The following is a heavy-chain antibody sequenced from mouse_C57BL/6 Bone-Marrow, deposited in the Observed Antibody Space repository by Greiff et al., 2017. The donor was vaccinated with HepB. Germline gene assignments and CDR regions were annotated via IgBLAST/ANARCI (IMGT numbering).Heavy chain of an antibody. CDR2: IYPYNGVS. V-gene: IGHV1-31*01. CDR3: ARYGNVNLYYAMDY. J-gene: IGHJ4*01. CDR1: GYSFTGYY. D-gene: IGHD2-1*01. Sequence: VHVKQSGPELVKPGASVKISCKASGYSFTGYYMHWVKQSHGNILDWIGYIYPYNGVSSYNQKFKGKATLTVDKSSSTAYMELRSLTSEDSAVYYCARYGNVNLYYAMDYWGQGTSVTVS.